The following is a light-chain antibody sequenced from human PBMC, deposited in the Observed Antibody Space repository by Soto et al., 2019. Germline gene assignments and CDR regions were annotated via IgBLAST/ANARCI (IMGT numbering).Light chain of an antibody. CDR2: AAS. V-gene: IGKV1-9*01. J-gene: IGKJ1*01. CDR3: QQLNSYPPT. Sequence: IQLTQSPSSLSASLGDRVTITCRAGQGISSYLAWYQQKPGKAPKLLIYAASTLQSGVPSRFSGSGSGTDFTLTISSLQPEDFATYYCQQLNSYPPTFGQGTKVDI. CDR1: QGISSY.